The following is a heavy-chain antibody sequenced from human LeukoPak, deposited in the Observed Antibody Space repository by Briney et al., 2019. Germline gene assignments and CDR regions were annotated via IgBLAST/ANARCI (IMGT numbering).Heavy chain of an antibody. Sequence: GGSLRLSCAVSGFTFDDYAMHWVRQESGKGLEWVSGISWNSGTIVYADSVKGRFTTSRDNAKNSLFLQMNSLRAEDAAVYYCAKAPVTTCSGAYCYPFDYWGQGTLVTVSS. CDR1: GFTFDDYA. V-gene: IGHV3-9*01. CDR2: ISWNSGTI. CDR3: AKAPVTTCSGAYCYPFDY. D-gene: IGHD2-15*01. J-gene: IGHJ4*02.